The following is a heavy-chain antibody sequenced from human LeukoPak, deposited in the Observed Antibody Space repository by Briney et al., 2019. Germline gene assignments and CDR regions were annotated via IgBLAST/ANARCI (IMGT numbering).Heavy chain of an antibody. V-gene: IGHV5-51*01. CDR2: IFVGDSDT. CDR1: ANTFTNSW. D-gene: IGHD2-15*01. J-gene: IGHJ6*02. Sequence: GESLKISCKASANTFTNSWIGWVRQMPGKGLEWMGIIFVGDSDTTSRPSFQGQVTISADRSISTAYLQWNSLKASDTAMYFCARLGYCSGGTCSSGYFYGMDVWGQGTTVTVSS. CDR3: ARLGYCSGGTCSSGYFYGMDV.